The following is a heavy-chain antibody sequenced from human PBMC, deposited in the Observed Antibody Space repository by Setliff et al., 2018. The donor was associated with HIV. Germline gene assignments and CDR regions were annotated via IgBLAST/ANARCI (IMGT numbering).Heavy chain of an antibody. J-gene: IGHJ4*02. V-gene: IGHV1-3*01. D-gene: IGHD1-26*01. CDR2: INAGSGGT. CDR3: ARAGYLLHYFDS. CDR1: GYTFTSYA. Sequence: ASVKVSCKASGYTFTSYAMHWVRQAPGQRLEWMGWINAGSGGTKYSQKFQGRVILTSDTSASTAYMELSSPRSEDTAVYYCARAGYLLHYFDSWGQGTLVTVSS.